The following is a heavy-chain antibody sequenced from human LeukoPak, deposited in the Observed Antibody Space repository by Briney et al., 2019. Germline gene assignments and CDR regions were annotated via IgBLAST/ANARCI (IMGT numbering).Heavy chain of an antibody. CDR3: ARSVEGYCSGGSCYSYYYYMDV. D-gene: IGHD2-15*01. Sequence: ASVKVSCKTSGYTFTNYYMHWVRQAPGQGLEWLGLVNPSGGGTTYAQKFQGRVTMTRDMSTSTVYMELSSLRSEDTAVYFCARSVEGYCSGGSCYSYYYYMDVWGKGTTVTVSS. CDR1: GYTFTNYY. J-gene: IGHJ6*03. CDR2: VNPSGGGT. V-gene: IGHV1-46*01.